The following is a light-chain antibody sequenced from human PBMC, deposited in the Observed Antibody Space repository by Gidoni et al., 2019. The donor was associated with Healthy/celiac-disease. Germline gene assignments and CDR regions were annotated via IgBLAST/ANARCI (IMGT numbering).Light chain of an antibody. Sequence: DIVMTQSPDSLAVSLGERATINCKSSQSVLYSSNNKNYLAWYQQKPGQPPKLLIYWASTRESGVPDRFRGSGSGTDFTLAISSLQADDVAVYYCQQYYSTPRTFGQETKLEIK. V-gene: IGKV4-1*01. CDR1: QSVLYSSNNKNY. CDR3: QQYYSTPRT. CDR2: WAS. J-gene: IGKJ2*01.